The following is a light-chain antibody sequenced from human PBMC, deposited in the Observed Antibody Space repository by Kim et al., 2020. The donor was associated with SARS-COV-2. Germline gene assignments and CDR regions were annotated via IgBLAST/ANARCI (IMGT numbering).Light chain of an antibody. V-gene: IGLV1-40*01. CDR1: SSNIGAGYD. CDR2: GNS. Sequence: RFTISCTGSSSNIGAGYDVHWYQQLPGTAPKLLIYGNSNRPSGVPDRFSGSKSGTSASLAITGLQAEDEADYYCQSYDSSLGGSVFGGGTQLTVL. CDR3: QSYDSSLGGSV. J-gene: IGLJ3*02.